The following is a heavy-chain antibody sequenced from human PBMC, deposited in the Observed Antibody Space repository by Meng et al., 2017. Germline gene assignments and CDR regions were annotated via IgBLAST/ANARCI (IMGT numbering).Heavy chain of an antibody. Sequence: EVQLVASGGGVVQPVGSLSFSCAASGFTFNNYWMHWVRQVPGKGLVWVLRISGDGSITNYADSVKGRFTISRDNAKNTLYLQMNSLRPEDTAVYYCLDEAPRSDYWGQGSLVTVSS. CDR1: GFTFNNYW. CDR2: ISGDGSIT. J-gene: IGHJ4*02. V-gene: IGHV3-74*01. CDR3: LDEAPRSDY. D-gene: IGHD1-1*01.